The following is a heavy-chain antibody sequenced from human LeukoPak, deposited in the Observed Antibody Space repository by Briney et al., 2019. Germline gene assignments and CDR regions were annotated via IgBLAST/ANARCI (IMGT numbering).Heavy chain of an antibody. V-gene: IGHV1-8*01. J-gene: IGHJ6*02. D-gene: IGHD2-2*01. CDR1: GYTFTSYD. CDR2: MNPNSGNT. Sequence: GASVKVSCKASGYTFTSYDINWVGQATGQGLEWMGWMNPNSGNTGYAQKFQGRVTMTRNTSISTAYMELSSLRSEDTAVYYCARAPIVVVPAAMVDYYYYGMDVWGQGTTVTVSS. CDR3: ARAPIVVVPAAMVDYYYYGMDV.